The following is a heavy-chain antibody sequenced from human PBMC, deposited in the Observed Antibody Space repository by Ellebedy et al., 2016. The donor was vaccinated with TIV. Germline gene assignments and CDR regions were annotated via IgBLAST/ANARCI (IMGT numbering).Heavy chain of an antibody. D-gene: IGHD2-2*01. CDR1: GGSFSGYY. CDR3: ARHRGVVVPAATDY. J-gene: IGHJ4*02. Sequence: GSLRLSXAVYGGSFSGYYWSWIRQPPGKGLEWIGEINHSGSTNYNPSLKSRVTISVDMSKNQFSLKLSSVTAADTAVHYCARHRGVVVPAATDYWGQGTLVTVSS. CDR2: INHSGST. V-gene: IGHV4-34*01.